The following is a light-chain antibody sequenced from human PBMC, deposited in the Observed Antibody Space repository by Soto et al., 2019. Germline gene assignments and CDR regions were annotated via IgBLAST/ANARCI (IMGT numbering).Light chain of an antibody. CDR1: QSVSSY. V-gene: IGKV3-11*01. J-gene: IGKJ2*01. CDR3: QQRSNGPPVT. Sequence: IVLTQSPATLSLSPGARATLSCRASQSVSSYLAWSQQKPGQAPRLLIYDASNRATGIPARFSGSGSGTDFTITIISLEPEDFAVYYCQQRSNGPPVTFGQGTKLEIK. CDR2: DAS.